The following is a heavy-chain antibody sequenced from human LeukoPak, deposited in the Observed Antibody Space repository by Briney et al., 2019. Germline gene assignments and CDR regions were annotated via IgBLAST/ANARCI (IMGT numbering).Heavy chain of an antibody. CDR3: ARGPYSSGWYGLDY. J-gene: IGHJ4*02. V-gene: IGHV1-46*01. CDR2: IHPSGAST. Sequence: SAKASCTASGYPPIYFYIYWLRPAPAHLFDSLVLIHPSGASTTYAPTFQRRVTMTRHTSTTTVSTELSRLRSDDTAMYYCARGPYSSGWYGLDYWGQGTLVTVSS. D-gene: IGHD6-19*01. CDR1: GYPPIYFY.